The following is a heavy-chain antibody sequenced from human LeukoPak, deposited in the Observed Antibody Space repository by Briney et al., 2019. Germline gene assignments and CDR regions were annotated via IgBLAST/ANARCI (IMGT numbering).Heavy chain of an antibody. Sequence: PSQTLSLTCTVPGGSISSYYWSWIRQPAGKGLEWIGRIYTSGSTNYNPSLKSRVTISVDTSKNQFSLKLSSVTAADTAVYYCARGRGYSSSSFWFDPWGQGTLVTVSS. V-gene: IGHV4-4*07. CDR2: IYTSGST. J-gene: IGHJ5*02. D-gene: IGHD6-6*01. CDR1: GGSISSYY. CDR3: ARGRGYSSSSFWFDP.